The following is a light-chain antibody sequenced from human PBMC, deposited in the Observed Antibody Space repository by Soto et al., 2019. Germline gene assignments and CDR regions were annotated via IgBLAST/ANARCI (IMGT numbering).Light chain of an antibody. CDR2: DVS. V-gene: IGLV2-14*01. Sequence: QSARTQPASVSGSPGQSITISCTGTSSDVGGYNYVSWYQQHPGKAPKFMIYDVSNRPSGVSNRFSGSKSGNPASLTISGLQAEDEADYYCSSYTTSNTRQIVFGTGTKVTVL. CDR3: SSYTTSNTRQIV. CDR1: SSDVGGYNY. J-gene: IGLJ1*01.